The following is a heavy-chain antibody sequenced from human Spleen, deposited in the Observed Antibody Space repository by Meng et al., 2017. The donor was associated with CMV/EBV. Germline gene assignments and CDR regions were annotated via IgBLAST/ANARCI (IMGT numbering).Heavy chain of an antibody. CDR3: ARDERRPYYYDSSGFDY. J-gene: IGHJ4*02. CDR2: IIPIFGTA. D-gene: IGHD3-22*01. CDR1: GGTFSSYA. V-gene: IGHV1-69*12. Sequence: QVQVVQSGAEVKKPGSSVKVSCKASGGTFSSYAISWVRQAPGQGLEWMGGIIPIFGTANYAQKFQGRVTITADESTSTAYMELSSLRSEDTAVYYCARDERRPYYYDSSGFDYWGQGTLVTVSS.